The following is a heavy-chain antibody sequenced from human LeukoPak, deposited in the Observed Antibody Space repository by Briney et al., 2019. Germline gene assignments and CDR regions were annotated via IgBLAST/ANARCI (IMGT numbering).Heavy chain of an antibody. CDR3: VRGSSANYDT. CDR1: GFTFCSYA. CDR2: ITRSGDNT. V-gene: IGHV3-23*01. J-gene: IGHJ5*02. Sequence: GASLRLSCAASGFTFCSYAMCWVRQAPGKGLQWVSSITRSGDNTYYADSVKGRFTISRDNTKNTLHLQVNSLRAEDTAVYYCVRGSSANYDTWGQGTLVTVSS. D-gene: IGHD4/OR15-4a*01.